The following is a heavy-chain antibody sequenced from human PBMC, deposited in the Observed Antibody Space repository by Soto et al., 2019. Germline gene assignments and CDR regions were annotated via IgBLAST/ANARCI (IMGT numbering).Heavy chain of an antibody. J-gene: IGHJ6*02. Sequence: QVQLVESGGGVVQPGRSLRLSCAASGFTFSSYGMHWVRQAPGKGLEWVAVIWYDGSNKYYADSVKGRFTISRDNSKNTLYLQMNSLRAEDTAVYYCARKLLTGTLPSYYYYYGMDVWAKGPRSPSP. CDR1: GFTFSSYG. CDR2: IWYDGSNK. CDR3: ARKLLTGTLPSYYYYYGMDV. V-gene: IGHV3-33*01. D-gene: IGHD1-20*01.